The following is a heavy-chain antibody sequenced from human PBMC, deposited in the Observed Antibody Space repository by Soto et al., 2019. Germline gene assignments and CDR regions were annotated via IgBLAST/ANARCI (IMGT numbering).Heavy chain of an antibody. CDR2: IYYNGNT. CDR1: GGSISSDY. J-gene: IGHJ4*02. Sequence: PSETLSLTCTVSGGSISSDYWTWIRQPPGERLEWIGYIYYNGNTNYHSSLKSRVTISIDTSKNQFSLKLNSVTAADTAVYFCARLAYTSGFTFDYWGRGTLVTVSS. D-gene: IGHD5-18*01. V-gene: IGHV4-59*01. CDR3: ARLAYTSGFTFDY.